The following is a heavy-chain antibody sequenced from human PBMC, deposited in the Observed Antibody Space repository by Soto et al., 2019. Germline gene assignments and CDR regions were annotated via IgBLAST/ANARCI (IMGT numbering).Heavy chain of an antibody. V-gene: IGHV1-18*01. J-gene: IGHJ4*02. D-gene: IGHD5-12*01. Sequence: QVQLVQSGAEVKKPGASVNVSCKAYGYTFSSYGISWVRKAPGQGLEWMGWISVHNGKRKYAQKLQGRVTMTTDTSTSTAYMEVRSLRSDDTAVYYCARASGGGYDSVLSYWGQGTLVTVSS. CDR3: ARASGGGYDSVLSY. CDR2: ISVHNGKR. CDR1: GYTFSSYG.